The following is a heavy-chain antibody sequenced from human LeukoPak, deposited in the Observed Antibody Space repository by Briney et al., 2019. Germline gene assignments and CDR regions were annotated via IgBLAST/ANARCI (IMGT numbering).Heavy chain of an antibody. D-gene: IGHD1-7*01. Sequence: GGSLRLSYAASGFTFSNAWMSWVRQAPGEGLEWVGRIKSKTDGGTTDYAAPVKGRFTISRDDSKNTLYLQMNSLKTEDTAVYYCTLSKSNWNYVVDYWGQGTLVTVSS. J-gene: IGHJ4*02. V-gene: IGHV3-15*01. CDR3: TLSKSNWNYVVDY. CDR1: GFTFSNAW. CDR2: IKSKTDGGTT.